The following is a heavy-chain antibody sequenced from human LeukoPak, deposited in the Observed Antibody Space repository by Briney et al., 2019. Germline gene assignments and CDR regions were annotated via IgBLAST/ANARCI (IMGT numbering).Heavy chain of an antibody. J-gene: IGHJ4*02. CDR3: ARGTHDTQNKPVGASDFDY. CDR1: RGSLSGYY. CDR2: INHSGST. V-gene: IGHV4-34*01. Sequence: PSETLSLTCAVYRGSLSGYYWSWLRPPPGKGLEWIGEINHSGSTNYHPSLKSRVTISVDTSKNQFSLQLRSVTAADTAVYYCARGTHDTQNKPVGASDFDYWGQGTLVTVS. D-gene: IGHD1-26*01.